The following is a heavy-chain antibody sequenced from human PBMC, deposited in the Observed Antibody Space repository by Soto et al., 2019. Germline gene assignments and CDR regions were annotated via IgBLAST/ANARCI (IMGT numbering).Heavy chain of an antibody. CDR3: ARGESGVAPYYYYGMDV. D-gene: IGHD3-10*01. CDR2: IYYSGST. J-gene: IGHJ6*02. CDR1: GGSISSYY. Sequence: LETLSLTCTVLGGSISSYYWSWIRKPPGKGLEWIGYIYYSGSTNYNPSLKSRVTISVDTSKNQFSLKLSSVTAADTAVYYCARGESGVAPYYYYGMDVWGQGTTVTVSS. V-gene: IGHV4-59*01.